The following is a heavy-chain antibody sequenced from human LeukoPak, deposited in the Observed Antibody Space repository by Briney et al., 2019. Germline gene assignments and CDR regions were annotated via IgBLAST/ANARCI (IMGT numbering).Heavy chain of an antibody. J-gene: IGHJ4*02. V-gene: IGHV3-74*01. CDR3: ASDTVDTAVGIDY. D-gene: IGHD5-18*01. Sequence: PGGSLRLSCAASGFTFSRHSMHWVRQVPGKGLVWVSRINSDGSSISYADSVKGRFTISRDNAKNTLYLQMNSLRVEDTAVYHCASDTVDTAVGIDYWGQGTLVTVSS. CDR1: GFTFSRHS. CDR2: INSDGSSI.